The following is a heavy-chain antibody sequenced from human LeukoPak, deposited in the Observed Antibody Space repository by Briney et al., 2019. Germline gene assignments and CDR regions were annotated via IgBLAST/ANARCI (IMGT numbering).Heavy chain of an antibody. Sequence: GGSLRLSCAASGFTFSDYYMSWIRQAPGKGLEWVSYISSSGSTIYYADSVKGRFTISRDNAKNSLYLQMNSLRAEDTAVYYCARDRFWFGDLDAFDIWGQGTMVTVSS. CDR3: ARDRFWFGDLDAFDI. V-gene: IGHV3-11*01. CDR1: GFTFSDYY. CDR2: ISSSGSTI. J-gene: IGHJ3*02. D-gene: IGHD3-10*01.